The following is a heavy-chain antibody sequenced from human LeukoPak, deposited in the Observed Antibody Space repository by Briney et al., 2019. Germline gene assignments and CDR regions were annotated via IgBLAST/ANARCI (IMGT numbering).Heavy chain of an antibody. J-gene: IGHJ4*02. Sequence: ASVDVSCKASGYTFTNYYIHWVRQAPRQGLEWMGRINPNSGDTNYAQKFQGRVTMTRDTSITTAYMELSGLRSDDTAVYYCAKSQKGYFDYWGQGTLVTVSS. CDR3: AKSQKGYFDY. CDR1: GYTFTNYY. V-gene: IGHV1-2*06. CDR2: INPNSGDT.